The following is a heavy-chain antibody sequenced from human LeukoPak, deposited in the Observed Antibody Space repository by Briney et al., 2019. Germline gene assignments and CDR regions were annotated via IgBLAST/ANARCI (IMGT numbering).Heavy chain of an antibody. D-gene: IGHD1-14*01. CDR3: ARVGDPGFYYFDY. CDR2: INPNSGGT. J-gene: IGHJ4*02. CDR1: GYTFTGYY. Sequence: ASVNVSCKASGYTFTGYYMHWVRQAPGQGLEWMGWINPNSGGTNEAQKFQGRVTMTRDTSISKAYMELSRLRSDDTAVYYCARVGDPGFYYFDYWGQGTLVTVSS. V-gene: IGHV1-2*02.